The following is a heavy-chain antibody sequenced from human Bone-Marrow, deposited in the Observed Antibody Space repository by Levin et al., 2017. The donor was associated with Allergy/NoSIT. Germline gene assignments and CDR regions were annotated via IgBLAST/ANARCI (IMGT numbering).Heavy chain of an antibody. CDR2: ISGSGGST. J-gene: IGHJ4*02. V-gene: IGHV3-23*01. D-gene: IGHD3-3*01. Sequence: GGSLRLSCAASGFTFNSYAMSWVRQAPGKGLEWVSAISGSGGSTFYADSVKGRFSISIDTSKNTLYLQLDGLRVDDTAVYYCAKGYDFWSGYYTAPLDYWGQGTLVTVSS. CDR1: GFTFNSYA. CDR3: AKGYDFWSGYYTAPLDY.